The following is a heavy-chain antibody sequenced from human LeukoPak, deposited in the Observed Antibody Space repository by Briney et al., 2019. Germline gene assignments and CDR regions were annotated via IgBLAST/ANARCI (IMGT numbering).Heavy chain of an antibody. J-gene: IGHJ5*02. CDR2: IRKKGKSYAT. Sequence: GGSLRLSCAASGFTFSGSAMHWVRQASGKGLEWVGRIRKKGKSYATEYAASVKGRFIISRDDLKNTAYLQMNSLKIEDTAVYYCTRTTVTMADWFDPWGQGTLVTVSS. V-gene: IGHV3-73*01. CDR3: TRTTVTMADWFDP. D-gene: IGHD4-17*01. CDR1: GFTFSGSA.